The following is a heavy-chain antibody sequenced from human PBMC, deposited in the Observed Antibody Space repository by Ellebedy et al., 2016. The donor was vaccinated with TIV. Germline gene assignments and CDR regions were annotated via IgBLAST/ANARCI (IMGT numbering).Heavy chain of an antibody. Sequence: AASVKVSCKASGGTFSSYAISWVRQAPGQGLEWMGRIIPILGIANYAQKFQGRVTITADKSTSTAYMELSSLRSEDTAVYYCARRSPTQDAFDIWGQGTMVTVSS. J-gene: IGHJ3*02. D-gene: IGHD3-10*01. CDR3: ARRSPTQDAFDI. V-gene: IGHV1-69*04. CDR1: GGTFSSYA. CDR2: IIPILGIA.